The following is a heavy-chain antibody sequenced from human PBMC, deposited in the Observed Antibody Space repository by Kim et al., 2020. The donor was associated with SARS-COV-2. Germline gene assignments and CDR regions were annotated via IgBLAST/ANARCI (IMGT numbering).Heavy chain of an antibody. CDR1: GFTFAVSG. CDR3: SKASGWLPRY. Sequence: GGSLRLSCASFGFTFAVSGWIWVCKGPGKGIYWWARSNVRGVTTYSADAVKGRFTISRDNSKDSLYLQMNSLRADDTAFYYCSKASGWLPRYWGQVTLVTVSS. J-gene: IGHJ4*02. CDR2: SNVRGVTT. D-gene: IGHD6-19*01. V-gene: IGHV3-43*02.